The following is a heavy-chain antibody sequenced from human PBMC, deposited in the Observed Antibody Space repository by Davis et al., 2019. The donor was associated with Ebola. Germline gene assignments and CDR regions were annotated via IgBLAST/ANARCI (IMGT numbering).Heavy chain of an antibody. V-gene: IGHV4-39*01. CDR1: GDSISRSYYY. Sequence: PSETLSLTCTVSGDSISRSYYYWGWIRQPPGKGLEWIGSMSYSGSTYLNPSLKSRVTISVDTSKNQFSLNLGSVTAADTAVYYCARHKLLYDTDWGNYGTYYFDYWGQGTLVTVSS. J-gene: IGHJ4*02. CDR2: MSYSGST. D-gene: IGHD3-16*01. CDR3: ARHKLLYDTDWGNYGTYYFDY.